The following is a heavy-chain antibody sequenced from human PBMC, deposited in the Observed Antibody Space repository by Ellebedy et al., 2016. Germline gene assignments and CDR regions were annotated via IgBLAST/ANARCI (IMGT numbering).Heavy chain of an antibody. CDR2: IYYGGST. Sequence: SETLSLTCTVSGGSISNSRYYRGWIRQTPGKGLEWIGSIYYGGSTYYNPSLKSRVTISVDTSKNQLSLKLSSVTAADMAVYYCAIPDYYGSGSLGDAFDIWGQGTMVTVSS. CDR3: AIPDYYGSGSLGDAFDI. CDR1: GGSISNSRYY. V-gene: IGHV4-39*07. D-gene: IGHD3-10*01. J-gene: IGHJ3*02.